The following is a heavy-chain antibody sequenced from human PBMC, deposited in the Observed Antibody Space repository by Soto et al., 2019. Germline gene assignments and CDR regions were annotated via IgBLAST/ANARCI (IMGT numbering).Heavy chain of an antibody. CDR2: INPNSGGT. CDR1: GYTFTGSY. V-gene: IGHV1-2*04. D-gene: IGHD1-20*01. J-gene: IGHJ5*02. Sequence: ASVKVSCKASGYTFTGSYMHWVRQAPGQGLEWMGWINPNSGGTNYAQKFQGWVTMTQDTSISTAYMELSRVRSDDTAVYYGARGITGTCWFDPWGRGSLFAVSS. CDR3: ARGITGTCWFDP.